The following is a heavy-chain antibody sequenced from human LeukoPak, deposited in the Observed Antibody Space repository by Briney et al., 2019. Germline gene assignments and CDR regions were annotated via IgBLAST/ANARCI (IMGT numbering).Heavy chain of an antibody. V-gene: IGHV4-39*07. D-gene: IGHD2-2*01. CDR1: GGSISSSDYY. CDR2: IYYSGST. Sequence: SETLSLTCTVSGGSISSSDYYWGWIRQPPGKGLEWIASIYYSGSTNYNPSLKSRVTISVDTSKNQFSLKLSSVTAADTAVYYCARGVSSSYDYWGQGTLVTVSS. CDR3: ARGVSSSYDY. J-gene: IGHJ4*02.